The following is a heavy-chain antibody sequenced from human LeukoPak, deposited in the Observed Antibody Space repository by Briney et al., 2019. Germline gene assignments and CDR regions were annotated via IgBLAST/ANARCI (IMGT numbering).Heavy chain of an antibody. D-gene: IGHD3-3*01. CDR2: IYTSGST. J-gene: IGHJ4*02. CDR1: GGSISSGSYY. CDR3: AREGGIFRSNYDY. V-gene: IGHV4-61*02. Sequence: SETLSLTCTASGGSISSGSYYWSWIRQPAGKGLEWIGRIYTSGSTNYNPSLKSRVTISVDTSKNQFSLKLSSVTAADTAVYYCAREGGIFRSNYDYWGQGTLVTVSS.